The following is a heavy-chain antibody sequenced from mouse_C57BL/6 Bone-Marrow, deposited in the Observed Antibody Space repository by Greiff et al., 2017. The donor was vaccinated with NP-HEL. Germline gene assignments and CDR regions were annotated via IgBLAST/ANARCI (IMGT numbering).Heavy chain of an antibody. V-gene: IGHV5-17*01. CDR2: ISSGSSTI. CDR1: GFTFSDYG. CDR3: ARPTGTRLGY. D-gene: IGHD4-1*02. Sequence: EVKLVESGGGLVKPGGSLKLSCAASGFTFSDYGMHWVRQAPEKGLEWVAYISSGSSTIYYADTVKGRFTISRDNAKNTLFLQMTSLRSEDTAMYYCARPTGTRLGYWGQGTTLTVSS. J-gene: IGHJ2*01.